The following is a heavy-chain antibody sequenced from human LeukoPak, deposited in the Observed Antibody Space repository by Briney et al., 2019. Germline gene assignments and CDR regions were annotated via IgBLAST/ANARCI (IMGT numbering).Heavy chain of an antibody. CDR3: ARVNVHWFDP. CDR1: GGSISSGGYY. CDR2: IYYSGST. J-gene: IGHJ5*02. V-gene: IGHV4-31*03. Sequence: SETLSLTCTVPGGSISSGGYYWSWIRQHPGEGLEWIGYIYYSGSTYYNPSLKSRVTISVDTSKNQFSLKLSSVTAADTAVYYCARVNVHWFDPWGQGTLVTVSS. D-gene: IGHD6-6*01.